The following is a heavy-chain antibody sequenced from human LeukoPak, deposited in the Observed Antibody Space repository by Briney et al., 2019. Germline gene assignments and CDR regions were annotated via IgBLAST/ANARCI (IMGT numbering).Heavy chain of an antibody. J-gene: IGHJ5*02. CDR3: ARGAYGWTFNP. CDR2: INSGGDMI. CDR1: GFSFSDNF. Sequence: GGSLRLSCTASGFSFSDNFMGWIRQAPGKGLQWVSYINSGGDMIYYSDAVKGCFSISRDNSKRSLYLQMTRLRVDDTAVYFCARGAYGWTFNPWGQGTLVSVSS. V-gene: IGHV3-11*01. D-gene: IGHD3-10*01.